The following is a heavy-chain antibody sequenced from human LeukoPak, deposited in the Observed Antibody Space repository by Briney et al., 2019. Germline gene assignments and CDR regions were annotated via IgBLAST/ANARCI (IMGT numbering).Heavy chain of an antibody. V-gene: IGHV1-2*02. J-gene: IGHJ3*02. D-gene: IGHD3-3*01. CDR1: GYTFTGYY. CDR3: ARDRNTIFESGDAFDI. Sequence: ASVKVSCKASGYTFTGYYMHWVRQAPGQGLEWMGWINPNSGGTNYAQKFQGRVTMTRDTSISTAYMELSRLRSDDTAVYYCARDRNTIFESGDAFDIWGQGTMVTVSS. CDR2: INPNSGGT.